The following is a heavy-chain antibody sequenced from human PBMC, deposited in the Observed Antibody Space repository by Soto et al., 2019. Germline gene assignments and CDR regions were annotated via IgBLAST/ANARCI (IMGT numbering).Heavy chain of an antibody. CDR2: ISSISSYT. Sequence: GSLRLSCAASGFTFSDYYMSWIRQAPGKGLEWVSYISSISSYTNYADSVKGRFTISRDNAKNSLYLQMNSLRAEDTAVYYCARGTSTRLLWFGEPSPFDPWGQGTLVTVSS. D-gene: IGHD3-10*01. CDR3: ARGTSTRLLWFGEPSPFDP. CDR1: GFTFSDYY. J-gene: IGHJ5*02. V-gene: IGHV3-11*06.